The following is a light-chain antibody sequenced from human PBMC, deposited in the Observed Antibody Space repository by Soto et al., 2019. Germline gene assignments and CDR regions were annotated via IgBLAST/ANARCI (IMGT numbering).Light chain of an antibody. Sequence: EIVMTQSPATLSVSPGERATLSCRASQSVSSNLAWYQQKPGQAPRLLIYDASTRATGIRARFSGTGSGTEFTLTISSMLSEDFAVYYCQQYNNWPPLYTVGQWTKLEIK. V-gene: IGKV3-15*01. J-gene: IGKJ2*01. CDR3: QQYNNWPPLYT. CDR1: QSVSSN. CDR2: DAS.